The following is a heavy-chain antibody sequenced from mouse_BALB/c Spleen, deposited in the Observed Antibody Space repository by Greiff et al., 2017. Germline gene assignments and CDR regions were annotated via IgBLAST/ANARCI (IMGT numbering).Heavy chain of an antibody. J-gene: IGHJ3*01. D-gene: IGHD1-1*01. V-gene: IGHV6-6*02. Sequence: EVKVVESGGGLVQPGGSMKLSCVASGFTFSNYWMNWVRQSPEKGLEWVAEIRLKSNNYATHYAESVKGRFTISRDDSKSSVYLQMNNLRAEDTGIYYCTRLYGSSYPYWGQGTLVTVSA. CDR3: TRLYGSSYPY. CDR2: IRLKSNNYAT. CDR1: GFTFSNYW.